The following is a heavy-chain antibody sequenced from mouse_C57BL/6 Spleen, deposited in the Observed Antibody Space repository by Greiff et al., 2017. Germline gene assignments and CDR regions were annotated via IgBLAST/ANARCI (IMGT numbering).Heavy chain of an antibody. CDR3: TRDRDYDGSSSYYYAMDY. V-gene: IGHV5-9-1*02. Sequence: EVMLVESGEGLVKPGGSLKLSCAASGFTFSSYAMSWVRQTPEKRLEWVAYISSGGDYIYYAATVKGRFTISRDNARNTLYLQMSSLKSEDTAMYYCTRDRDYDGSSSYYYAMDYWGQGTSVTVSS. D-gene: IGHD1-1*01. J-gene: IGHJ4*01. CDR2: ISSGGDYI. CDR1: GFTFSSYA.